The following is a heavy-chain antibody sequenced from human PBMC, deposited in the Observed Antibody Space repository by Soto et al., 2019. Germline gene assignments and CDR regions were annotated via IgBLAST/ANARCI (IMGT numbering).Heavy chain of an antibody. D-gene: IGHD2-2*01. Sequence: EVQLVESGGGLVQPGGSLRLSCVVSGLTFSNYWMRWVRQAPGKGLEWVANINQDGSESYYVDSLKGRFTLSRDNTKNTLYLQMYSLRDEDTAVYSCARPARECSSPGCANWGQGTLVTVSS. CDR1: GLTFSNYW. J-gene: IGHJ4*02. CDR2: INQDGSES. V-gene: IGHV3-7*01. CDR3: ARPARECSSPGCAN.